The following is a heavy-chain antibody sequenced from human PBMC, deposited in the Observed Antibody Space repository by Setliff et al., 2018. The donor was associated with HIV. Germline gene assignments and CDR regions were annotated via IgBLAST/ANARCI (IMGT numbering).Heavy chain of an antibody. CDR1: GCSISSSRYY. D-gene: IGHD3-22*01. CDR3: ARRDRGDYYDSSGYYQRWFDP. J-gene: IGHJ5*02. Sequence: ETLSLTCTVTGCSISSSRYYWGWIRQPPGKGLEWIGSIYYSGSTNYNPSLKSRVTLPVDTSKNQFSLNLSSVTAADTAVYFCARRDRGDYYDSSGYYQRWFDPWGRGTLVTVSS. V-gene: IGHV4-39*01. CDR2: IYYSGST.